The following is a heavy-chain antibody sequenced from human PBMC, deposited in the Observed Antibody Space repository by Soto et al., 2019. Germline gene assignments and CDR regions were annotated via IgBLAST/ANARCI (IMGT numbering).Heavy chain of an antibody. J-gene: IGHJ6*02. Sequence: EVQLVESGGGLVKPGGSLRPSCAASGFTFSSYSMNWVRQAPGKGLEWVSSISSSSSYIYYADPVKGRFTISRDNAKNSLYLQMNSLRAEDTAVYYCARDFGVAAAGTEWNYYYGMDVWGQGTTVTVSS. V-gene: IGHV3-21*01. CDR1: GFTFSSYS. D-gene: IGHD6-13*01. CDR2: ISSSSSYI. CDR3: ARDFGVAAAGTEWNYYYGMDV.